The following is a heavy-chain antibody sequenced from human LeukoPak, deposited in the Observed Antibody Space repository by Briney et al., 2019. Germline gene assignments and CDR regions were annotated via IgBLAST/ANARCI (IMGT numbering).Heavy chain of an antibody. Sequence: SETLSLTCTVSGGSISSYYWSSIRQPAGKGLEWIGRIYTSGSTNYNPSLKSRVTMSVDMSKNQFSLKLSSVTAADTAVYYCARVGAGRYSSSSRVAYYYYYYYMDVWGKGTTVTVSS. J-gene: IGHJ6*03. D-gene: IGHD6-6*01. V-gene: IGHV4-4*07. CDR3: ARVGAGRYSSSSRVAYYYYYYYMDV. CDR1: GGSISSYY. CDR2: IYTSGST.